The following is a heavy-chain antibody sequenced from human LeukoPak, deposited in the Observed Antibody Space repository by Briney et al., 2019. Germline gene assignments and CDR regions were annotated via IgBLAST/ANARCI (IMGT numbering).Heavy chain of an antibody. Sequence: SETLSLTCTVSGGSISSSSYSWGWIRQPPGKGLEWIGSIYYSGSIDYSGSTYYNPSLKSRVTISVDTSKNQFSLKLSSVTAADTAVYYCARWHTAMANRYFDYWGQGTLVTVSS. D-gene: IGHD5-18*01. V-gene: IGHV4-39*07. CDR3: ARWHTAMANRYFDY. CDR2: IYYSGSIDYSGST. CDR1: GGSISSSSYS. J-gene: IGHJ4*02.